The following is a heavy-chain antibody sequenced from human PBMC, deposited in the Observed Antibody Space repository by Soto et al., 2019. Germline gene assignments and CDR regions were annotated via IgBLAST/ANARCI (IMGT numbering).Heavy chain of an antibody. CDR1: GGSFSGYY. CDR3: ASSRQLAAALDY. Sequence: SETLSLTCAVYGGSFSGYYWSWIRQPPGKGLEWIGEINHSGSTNYNPSLKSRVTISVDTSKNQFSLKLSSVTAADTAVYYCASSRQLAAALDYWGQGTLVTVSS. V-gene: IGHV4-34*01. CDR2: INHSGST. J-gene: IGHJ4*02. D-gene: IGHD6-13*01.